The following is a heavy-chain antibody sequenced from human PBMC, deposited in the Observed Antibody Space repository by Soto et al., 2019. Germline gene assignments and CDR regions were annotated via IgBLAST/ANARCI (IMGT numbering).Heavy chain of an antibody. CDR1: GFTFSSYG. CDR2: IWYDGSKK. D-gene: IGHD6-19*01. V-gene: IGHV3-33*01. J-gene: IGHJ4*02. CDR3: ARDCAGYSSGWYQRGGFDY. Sequence: QVQLVESGGGVVQPGRSLRLSCAASGFTFSSYGMHWVRQAPGKGLEWVAVIWYDGSKKYYADSVKGRFTISRDNSKNKRDLQMNSLRAEDTAVYYCARDCAGYSSGWYQRGGFDYWGQGTLVTVSS.